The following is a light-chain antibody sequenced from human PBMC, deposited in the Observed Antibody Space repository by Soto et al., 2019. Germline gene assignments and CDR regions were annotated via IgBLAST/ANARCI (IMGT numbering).Light chain of an antibody. CDR2: AAS. V-gene: IGKV1-39*01. CDR3: QQSYSTPRT. J-gene: IGKJ2*01. CDR1: QTISSS. Sequence: DIQMPQSPSSLSASVGDRVTITCRASQTISSSLSWYQQKPGKAPKLLIYAASSLHSGVPSRFSGSGSETDYTLTISSLHPEDLATYYCQQSYSTPRTFGQGTKLEIK.